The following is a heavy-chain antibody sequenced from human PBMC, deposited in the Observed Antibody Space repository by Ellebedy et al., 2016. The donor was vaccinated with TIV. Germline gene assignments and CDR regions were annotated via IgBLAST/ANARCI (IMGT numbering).Heavy chain of an antibody. J-gene: IGHJ4*02. Sequence: ASVKVSXXASGYTFTSYGISWVRQAPGQGLEWMGWISAYNGNTNYAQKFQGRVTITADESTSTAYMELSSLRSEDTAVYYCAGFYDILTGYYSYWGQGTLVTVSS. CDR1: GYTFTSYG. CDR3: AGFYDILTGYYSY. CDR2: ISAYNGNT. D-gene: IGHD3-9*01. V-gene: IGHV1-18*01.